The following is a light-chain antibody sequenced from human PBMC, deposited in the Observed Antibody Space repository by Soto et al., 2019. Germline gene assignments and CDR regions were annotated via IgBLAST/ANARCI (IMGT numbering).Light chain of an antibody. CDR1: QSFNINY. V-gene: IGKV3-20*01. J-gene: IGKJ5*01. Sequence: EIMMTQSPATLSVSTGERATLSCRAVQSFNINYLAWYQQKPGQAPRLLIYGISKRATDIPDRFSGSGSGTDFTLTISRLEPEDFAVYYCQQYGSSPPITFGQGTRLEI. CDR2: GIS. CDR3: QQYGSSPPIT.